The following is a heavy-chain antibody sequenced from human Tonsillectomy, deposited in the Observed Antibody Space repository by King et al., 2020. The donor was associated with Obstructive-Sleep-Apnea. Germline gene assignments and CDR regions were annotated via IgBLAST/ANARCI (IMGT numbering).Heavy chain of an antibody. CDR3: AKEVGKQLGDYFDY. V-gene: IGHV3-30*02. J-gene: IGHJ4*02. CDR1: GFTLRNYA. CDR2: IRYDGINK. Sequence: VQLVESGGDVVQPGRSLRVSCAASGFTLRNYAMHWVRQAPGKGLEWVACIRYDGINKYYADSVKGRFTISRDNSKNTLYLQMNSLRAEDTAVYYCAKEVGKQLGDYFDYWGQGTLVTVSS. D-gene: IGHD6-13*01.